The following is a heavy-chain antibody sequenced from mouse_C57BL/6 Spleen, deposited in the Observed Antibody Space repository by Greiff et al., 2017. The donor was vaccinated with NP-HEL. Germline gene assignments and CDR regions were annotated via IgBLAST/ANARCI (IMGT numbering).Heavy chain of an antibody. CDR2: INPNNGGT. V-gene: IGHV1-26*01. J-gene: IGHJ4*01. D-gene: IGHD4-1*01. Sequence: VQLQQSGPELVKPGASVKISCKASGYTFTDYYMNWVKQSHGKSLEWIGDINPNNGGTSYNQKFKGKATLTVDKSSSTAYMELRSLTSEDSAVYYCYWDVGYAMDYWGQGTSVTVSS. CDR3: YWDVGYAMDY. CDR1: GYTFTDYY.